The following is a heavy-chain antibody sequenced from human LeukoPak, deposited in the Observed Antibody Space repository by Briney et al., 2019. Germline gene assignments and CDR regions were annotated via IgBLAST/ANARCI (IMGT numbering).Heavy chain of an antibody. V-gene: IGHV4-34*01. D-gene: IGHD3-3*01. CDR2: INHSGST. CDR3: ARVRSGYYSY. Sequence: SETLSLTCAVYGGSFSGYYWSWIRQPPGKGLEWIGEINHSGSTNYNPSLKSRVTISVDTSKSQFSLKLSSVTAADTAVYYCARVRSGYYSYWGQGTLVTVSS. J-gene: IGHJ4*02. CDR1: GGSFSGYY.